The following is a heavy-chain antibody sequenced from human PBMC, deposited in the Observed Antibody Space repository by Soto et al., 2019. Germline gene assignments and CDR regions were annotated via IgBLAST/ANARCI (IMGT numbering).Heavy chain of an antibody. D-gene: IGHD3-3*01. V-gene: IGHV3-53*01. CDR3: ARGGLRFLEWSSTPYYYYGVDL. Sequence: TGGSLRLSCAASLFSVTSNYMTWVRQAPGKGLECVSIIYTDGRTNYADSVRGRFTISRDNSKNTVHLQMNSLRVEDTAMYYCARGGLRFLEWSSTPYYYYGVDLWGQGTTVTVSS. CDR2: IYTDGRT. J-gene: IGHJ6*02. CDR1: LFSVTSNY.